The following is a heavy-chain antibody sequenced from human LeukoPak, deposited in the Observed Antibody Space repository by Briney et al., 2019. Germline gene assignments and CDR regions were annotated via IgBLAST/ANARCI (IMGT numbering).Heavy chain of an antibody. D-gene: IGHD5-12*01. CDR3: ARDRSGYSEYYFDY. Sequence: SETLSLTCTVSGGSISTYCWSWIRQPAEKGLEWIGRIYPSGGTYYNPSLKSRVTISIDKSKNQFSLRLTSVTAADTAVYYCARDRSGYSEYYFDYWGQGSLVTVSS. J-gene: IGHJ4*02. CDR2: IYPSGGT. CDR1: GGSISTYC. V-gene: IGHV4-4*07.